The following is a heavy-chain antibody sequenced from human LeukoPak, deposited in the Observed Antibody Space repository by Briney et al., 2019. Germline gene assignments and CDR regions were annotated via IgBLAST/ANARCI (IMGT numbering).Heavy chain of an antibody. D-gene: IGHD3-10*01. CDR2: VSNSGST. CDR1: GGSISSDY. CDR3: ARSLGPGSHWLDP. V-gene: IGHV4-59*08. Sequence: SETLSLTCTVSGGSISSDYWSWIRQPPGKGLEWIGYVSNSGSTIYNPSLKSRVTISRDTSKNQFSLRLSSVTAADTAVYYCARSLGPGSHWLDPWGQGIPVTVSS. J-gene: IGHJ5*02.